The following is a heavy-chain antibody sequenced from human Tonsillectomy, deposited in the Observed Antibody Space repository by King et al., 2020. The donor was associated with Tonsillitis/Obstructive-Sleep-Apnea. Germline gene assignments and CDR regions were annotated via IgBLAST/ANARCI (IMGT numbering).Heavy chain of an antibody. CDR3: ARAPGIAASNIKYFFGMDV. CDR2: ISYDGSHK. Sequence: VQLVESGGGVVQPGRSLRLSCAASGFTFSSYAMHWVRQAPGKGLEWVTVISYDGSHKYYADSVKGRFTISRDNSKNTLYLQMNSLGPEDTVVYYCARAPGIAASNIKYFFGMDVLGQGATVTVSS. CDR1: GFTFSSYA. J-gene: IGHJ6*02. D-gene: IGHD6-13*01. V-gene: IGHV3-30*04.